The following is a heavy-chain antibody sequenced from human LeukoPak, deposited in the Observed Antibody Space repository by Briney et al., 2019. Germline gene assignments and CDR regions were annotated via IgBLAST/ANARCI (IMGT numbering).Heavy chain of an antibody. CDR1: GYTFTSYD. V-gene: IGHV1-18*01. D-gene: IGHD2-15*01. CDR2: ISAYNGNT. J-gene: IGHJ5*02. Sequence: ASVKVSCKASGYTFTSYDVNWFRQATGQGLEWMGWISAYNGNTNYAQKLQGRVTMTTDTSTSTAYMELRSLRSDDTAVYYCARDHVDHITKPATATHNWFDPWGQGTLVTVSS. CDR3: ARDHVDHITKPATATHNWFDP.